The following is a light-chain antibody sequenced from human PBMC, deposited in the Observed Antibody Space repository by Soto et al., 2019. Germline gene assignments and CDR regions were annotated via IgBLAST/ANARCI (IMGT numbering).Light chain of an antibody. Sequence: EIVLTQSPATLSVSPGERVTLSCRSSQGVDFSLARYQQKPGQPPRPLIYGAPTRATDIPGRFSARGSATEFTVAISGLQSEDYVVYCCQQYGNCPRAFGQGIKV. J-gene: IGKJ1*01. CDR1: QGVDFS. V-gene: IGKV3-15*01. CDR2: GAP. CDR3: QQYGNCPRA.